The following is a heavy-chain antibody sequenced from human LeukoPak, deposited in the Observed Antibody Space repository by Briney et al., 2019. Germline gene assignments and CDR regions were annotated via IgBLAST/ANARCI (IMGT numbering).Heavy chain of an antibody. V-gene: IGHV3-23*01. Sequence: GGSLRLSCAASGFTFSSYAMSWVRQAPGKGLEWVSAISGRGGSTYYADSVKGRFTISRDNSKNTLYLQMNSLRAEDTAVYYCAKLGTRLPVWYYFDYWGQGTLVTVSS. J-gene: IGHJ4*02. CDR3: AKLGTRLPVWYYFDY. CDR2: ISGRGGST. D-gene: IGHD2-2*01. CDR1: GFTFSSYA.